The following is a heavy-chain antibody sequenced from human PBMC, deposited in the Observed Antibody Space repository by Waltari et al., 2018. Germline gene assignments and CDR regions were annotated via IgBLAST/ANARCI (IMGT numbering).Heavy chain of an antibody. CDR3: ARDPIAVAGFDAFDI. D-gene: IGHD6-19*01. CDR1: GGSISSGNW. Sequence: QVQLQESGPGLVKPSGTLSLTCAVSGGSISSGNWWSWVRQPPGKGLEWIGEIYHSGSTNYNPSLKSRVTISVDKSKNQFSLKLSSVTAADTAVYYCARDPIAVAGFDAFDIWGQGTMVTVSS. J-gene: IGHJ3*02. CDR2: IYHSGST. V-gene: IGHV4-4*02.